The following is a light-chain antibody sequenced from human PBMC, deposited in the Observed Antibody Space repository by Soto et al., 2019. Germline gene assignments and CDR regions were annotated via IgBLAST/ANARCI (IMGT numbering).Light chain of an antibody. CDR1: SSDVGSYDL. Sequence: QSVLTQPASVSGPPGQSIVISCNGSSSDVGSYDLVSWYLQYPGKAPKVIIFEGTKRPSGVSDRFSGSKSGNTASLTISGLQTEDEADYFCAAWDDSLSRVVFGGGTKLTVL. CDR2: EGT. V-gene: IGLV2-23*01. CDR3: AAWDDSLSRVV. J-gene: IGLJ2*01.